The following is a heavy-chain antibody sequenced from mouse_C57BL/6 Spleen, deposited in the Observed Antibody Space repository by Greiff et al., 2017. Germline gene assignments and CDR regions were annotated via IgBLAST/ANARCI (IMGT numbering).Heavy chain of an antibody. V-gene: IGHV1-69*01. CDR1: GYTFTSYW. Sequence: QVQLKQPGAELVMPGASVKLSCKASGYTFTSYWMHWVKQRPGHGLEWIGEIDPSDSYTNYNQKFKGKSTLTVDKSSSTAYMQLSSLTSEDSAVYYCARTPAYDYYAMDYWGQGTSVTVSS. J-gene: IGHJ4*01. D-gene: IGHD6-5*01. CDR2: IDPSDSYT. CDR3: ARTPAYDYYAMDY.